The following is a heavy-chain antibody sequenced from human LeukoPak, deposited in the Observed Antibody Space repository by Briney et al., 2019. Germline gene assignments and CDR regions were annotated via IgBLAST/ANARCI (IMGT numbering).Heavy chain of an antibody. Sequence: GGTLRLSRAASGFTLSDYYMSWIRQAPGHGREGVSYISSSGSTIYYADSVKGRFTISRDNAKNSLYLPMNRLRAEDTAVYYCARVGSYGGSGSAFDIWGQGTMVTVSS. J-gene: IGHJ3*02. CDR3: ARVGSYGGSGSAFDI. CDR2: ISSSGSTI. V-gene: IGHV3-11*01. CDR1: GFTLSDYY. D-gene: IGHD3-10*01.